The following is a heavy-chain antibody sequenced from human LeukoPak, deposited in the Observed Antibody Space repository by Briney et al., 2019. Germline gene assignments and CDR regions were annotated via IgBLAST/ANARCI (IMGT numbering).Heavy chain of an antibody. CDR2: VSYSGST. D-gene: IGHD6-19*01. CDR3: ASVHSAWYSSYY. J-gene: IGHJ4*02. Sequence: SETLSLTCTVSGGSISSYYWSWIRQPPGKGLECIGYVSYSGSTNNNPSLKSRVSISVDTSNNQFSLKLTSVTAADTAVYYCASVHSAWYSSYYWGQGTLVTVSS. V-gene: IGHV4-59*01. CDR1: GGSISSYY.